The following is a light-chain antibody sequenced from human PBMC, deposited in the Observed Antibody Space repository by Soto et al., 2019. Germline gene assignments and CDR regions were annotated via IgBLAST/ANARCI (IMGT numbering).Light chain of an antibody. V-gene: IGLV2-14*01. J-gene: IGLJ1*01. CDR1: SSDVGGYNF. CDR2: EVS. Sequence: QSALTQPASVSGSPGQSITISCTGTSSDVGGYNFVSWYQQHPGKAPKLIIYEVSNRPSGVSNRFSGSKSGNTASLTISGLQAEDEADYYCSSYTSSSSIYVFGTGTQLTVL. CDR3: SSYTSSSSIYV.